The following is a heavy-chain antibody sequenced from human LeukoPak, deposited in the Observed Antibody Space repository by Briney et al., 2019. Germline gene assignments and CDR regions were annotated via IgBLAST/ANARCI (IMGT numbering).Heavy chain of an antibody. J-gene: IGHJ3*02. CDR2: IYSDGSFT. D-gene: IGHD2-2*01. V-gene: IGHV3-74*01. CDR3: PRGQPGHAFDM. CDR1: GFTVTTSW. Sequence: GGCLRLFCAASGFTVTTSWMDWVWHGPGKWQVWVSRIYSDGSFTSYADSVKGRFTISRDNAKNTVYLQMNSLRAEDTVVYYCPRGQPGHAFDMWGRGTMVTVSS.